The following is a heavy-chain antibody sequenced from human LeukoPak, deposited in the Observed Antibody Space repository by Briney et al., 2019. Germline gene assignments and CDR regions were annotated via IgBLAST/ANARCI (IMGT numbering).Heavy chain of an antibody. Sequence: ASVKVSCKASGYTFTSYGINWVRQAPGQGLEWMGWISAYNGNTNYAQKLQGRVTMTTDTSTSTAYMELRSLRSDDTAVYYCARDRPYDFWSGFQTQSNWFDPWGQGTLVTVSS. D-gene: IGHD3-3*01. CDR2: ISAYNGNT. J-gene: IGHJ5*02. CDR1: GYTFTSYG. CDR3: ARDRPYDFWSGFQTQSNWFDP. V-gene: IGHV1-18*01.